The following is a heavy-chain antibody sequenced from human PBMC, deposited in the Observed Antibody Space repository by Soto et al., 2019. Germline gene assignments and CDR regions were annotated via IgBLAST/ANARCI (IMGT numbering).Heavy chain of an antibody. CDR3: FRENYFSYNSMDF. V-gene: IGHV3-73*01. J-gene: IGHJ6*03. CDR1: GFAFSGST. Sequence: LRLSWAGSGFAFSGSTIHWVRQASGKGLEWVGRIRSKANSYATAYAASVKGRFIISRDDSKTTAYLQMSSLKIEDTAVYYCFRENYFSYNSMDFRGKGTTVTV. CDR2: IRSKANSYAT.